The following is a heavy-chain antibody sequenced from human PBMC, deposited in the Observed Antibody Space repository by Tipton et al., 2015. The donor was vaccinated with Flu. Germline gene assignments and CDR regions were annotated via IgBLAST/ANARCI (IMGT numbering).Heavy chain of an antibody. D-gene: IGHD2-15*01. CDR3: AAHCSGGSCSHAFDI. J-gene: IGHJ3*02. Sequence: TLSLTCAVYGGSFSSHYWSWIRQPPGKGLEWIGEINPSGSTNYNPSLKSRVTISGDTSTNQVSLKLSSVTAADTAVYYCAAHCSGGSCSHAFDIWGQGTMVTVSS. CDR2: INPSGST. V-gene: IGHV4-34*01. CDR1: GGSFSSHY.